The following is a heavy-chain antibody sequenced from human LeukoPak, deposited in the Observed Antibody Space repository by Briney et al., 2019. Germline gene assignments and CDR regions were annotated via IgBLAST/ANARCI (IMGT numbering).Heavy chain of an antibody. CDR2: IHPSGST. J-gene: IGHJ4*02. V-gene: IGHV4-34*01. D-gene: IGHD2-2*01. CDR3: SRRRDQSKTGDS. CDR1: GGSFSWYY. Sequence: SETLSLTCTIYGGSFSWYYWSWIRQPPGKGLEWIGEIHPSGSTNFNPSLKSRVSISVDTSKNQFSLILTSVTAADTGVYYCSRRRDQSKTGDSWGQGTVVTVSS.